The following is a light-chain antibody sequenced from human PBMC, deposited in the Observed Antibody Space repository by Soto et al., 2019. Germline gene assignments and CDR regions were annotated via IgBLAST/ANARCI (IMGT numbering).Light chain of an antibody. J-gene: IGKJ1*01. Sequence: IQLTQSPSSLSASVGDRVTITCRASQGISSYLAWYQQKPGKAPKLQIYAASTLRSGVPSRFSGSGSGTDFTLTISSLQPEDFATYYCQQLNSYSWTFGQGTKVDIK. CDR2: AAS. CDR1: QGISSY. V-gene: IGKV1-9*01. CDR3: QQLNSYSWT.